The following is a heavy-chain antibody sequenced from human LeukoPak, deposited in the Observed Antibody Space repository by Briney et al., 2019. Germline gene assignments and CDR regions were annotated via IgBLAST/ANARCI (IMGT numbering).Heavy chain of an antibody. V-gene: IGHV4-39*01. CDR1: GGSISISSYY. J-gene: IGHJ6*02. CDR3: ARHNQDYYYYAMDV. Sequence: PSETLSLTCTVSGGSISISSYYWGWIRQPPGRGLEWIGNIYYSGSIYYNPSLKSRVTISVDTSKNQFSLKLSSVTAADTAVYYCARHNQDYYYYAMDVWGQGTTVTVSS. CDR2: IYYSGSI.